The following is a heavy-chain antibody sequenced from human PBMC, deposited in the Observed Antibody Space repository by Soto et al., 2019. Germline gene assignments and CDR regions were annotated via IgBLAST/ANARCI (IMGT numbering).Heavy chain of an antibody. CDR1: GYTFTGYY. CDR2: INPNSGGT. CDR3: ARDFRAYCGGDCYSGAFDI. V-gene: IGHV1-2*04. Sequence: ASVKVSCKASGYTFTGYYMHWVRQAPGQGLEWMGWINPNSGGTNYAQKFQGWVTMTRDTSISTAYMELSRLRSDDTVVYYCARDFRAYCGGDCYSGAFDIWGQGTMVTVSS. D-gene: IGHD2-21*02. J-gene: IGHJ3*02.